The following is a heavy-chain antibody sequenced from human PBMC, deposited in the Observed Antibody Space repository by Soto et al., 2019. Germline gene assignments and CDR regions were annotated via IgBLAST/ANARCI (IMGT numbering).Heavy chain of an antibody. CDR2: KKQDGSEK. CDR1: GIAFSSYW. CDR3: AREERDIVVVVDAIRSAFDI. V-gene: IGHV3-7*01. D-gene: IGHD2-15*01. Sequence: EVQLVESGGGLVQPGGSLGLSCGASGIAFSSYWMSWVRQAPGKGLEWVANKKQDGSEKYYVDSVKGRFTISRDNAKNSLSLQMNSLRAEDTAVYYCAREERDIVVVVDAIRSAFDIWGQGTMVTVSS. J-gene: IGHJ3*02.